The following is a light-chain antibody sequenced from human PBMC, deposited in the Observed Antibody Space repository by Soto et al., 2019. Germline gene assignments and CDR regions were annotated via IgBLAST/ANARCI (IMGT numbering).Light chain of an antibody. J-gene: IGLJ2*01. V-gene: IGLV1-51*02. CDR3: GTWDSSLTTVV. Sequence: QSVLTQPPSVSAAPGQTVTISCSGSSSNIGNNYVSWYQQLPGTAPKLLIYENYKRPSGIPDRFSGSKSDTSATLGITGLQTGDEADYYCGTWDSSLTTVVFGGGTKLTVL. CDR2: ENY. CDR1: SSNIGNNY.